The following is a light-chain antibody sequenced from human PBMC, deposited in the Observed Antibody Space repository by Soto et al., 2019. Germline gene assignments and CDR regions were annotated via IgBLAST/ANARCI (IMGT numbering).Light chain of an antibody. CDR1: RSDVGGYNY. J-gene: IGLJ2*01. CDR3: TSYAGSNNPVV. Sequence: QSVLTQPPSASGSPGQSVTISCTGTRSDVGGYNYISWYQQHPGKAPKLMIYDVTKRPSGVPDRFSGSKSGNTASLTVSGLQAEDEADYYCTSYAGSNNPVVFGGGTKLTVL. CDR2: DVT. V-gene: IGLV2-8*01.